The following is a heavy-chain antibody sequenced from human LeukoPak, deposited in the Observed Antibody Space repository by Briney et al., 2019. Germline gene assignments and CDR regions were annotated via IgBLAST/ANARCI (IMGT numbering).Heavy chain of an antibody. Sequence: GGSLRLSCTASGFSFYSYSMNWVRQAPGKGLECISYISSSSSSIYYADSVKGRFTISRDNAKNSLYLQMNSLRAEDTAVYYCARGRRNYYDSSGHSAWGQGALVTVSS. J-gene: IGHJ5*02. V-gene: IGHV3-48*01. CDR3: ARGRRNYYDSSGHSA. CDR1: GFSFYSYS. D-gene: IGHD3-22*01. CDR2: ISSSSSSI.